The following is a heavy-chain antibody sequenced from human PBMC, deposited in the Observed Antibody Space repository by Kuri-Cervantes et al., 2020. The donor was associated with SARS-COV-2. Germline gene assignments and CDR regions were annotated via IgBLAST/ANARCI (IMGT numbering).Heavy chain of an antibody. CDR2: ISSSSSYR. Sequence: GESLKISCVASGFIFSSYSMNWVRQAPGKGLEWVSSISSSSSYRYYADSVKGRFTISRDNDKNSLYLQMNSLRAEDTAVYYCARDPSAVTPVYWGQGTLVTVSS. V-gene: IGHV3-21*01. D-gene: IGHD4-17*01. CDR3: ARDPSAVTPVY. CDR1: GFIFSSYS. J-gene: IGHJ4*02.